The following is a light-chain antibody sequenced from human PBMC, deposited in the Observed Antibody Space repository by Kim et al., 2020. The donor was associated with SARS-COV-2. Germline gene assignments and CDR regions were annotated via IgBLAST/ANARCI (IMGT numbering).Light chain of an antibody. CDR1: QGLSNW. CDR3: NQSLSFPYS. J-gene: IGKJ2*01. V-gene: IGKV1D-12*01. Sequence: DIQMTQSPSSLSAAVGDRLTITWRASQGLSNWLAWYQQKPGKAPKRLIDHVSTLESGVPSRFSGSTSGTVFTLTINCLQPEDLATYDSNQSLSFPYSFGQGTKREI. CDR2: HVS.